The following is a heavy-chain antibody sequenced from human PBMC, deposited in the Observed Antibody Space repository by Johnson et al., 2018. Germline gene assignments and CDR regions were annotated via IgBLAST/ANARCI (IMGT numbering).Heavy chain of an antibody. V-gene: IGHV3-33*06. CDR2: IWFDGSNR. J-gene: IGHJ6*02. D-gene: IGHD2-15*01. Sequence: QVQLVESGGGVVQPGRSLRLSCAASGFTFSHYGMHWVRQAPGKGLEWVAVIWFDGSNRYYADSVKGRFTVSRDDSKKTLYLQFNSLRAEDTAVYYCAKGVKVVHYNMDVWGQGTTVTVS. CDR3: AKGVKVVHYNMDV. CDR1: GFTFSHYG.